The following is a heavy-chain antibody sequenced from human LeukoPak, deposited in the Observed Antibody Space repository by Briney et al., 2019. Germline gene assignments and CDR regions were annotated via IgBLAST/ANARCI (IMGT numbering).Heavy chain of an antibody. V-gene: IGHV4-59*01. D-gene: IGHD3-10*01. Sequence: SETLSLTCTVSGGSISSYYWSWIRQPPGKGLEWIGYIYYSGSTNYNPSLKSRVTISVDTSKNQFSLKLSSVTAADTAVYYCARGWFGELYHAFDIWGQGTMVTVSS. CDR1: GGSISSYY. CDR2: IYYSGST. J-gene: IGHJ3*02. CDR3: ARGWFGELYHAFDI.